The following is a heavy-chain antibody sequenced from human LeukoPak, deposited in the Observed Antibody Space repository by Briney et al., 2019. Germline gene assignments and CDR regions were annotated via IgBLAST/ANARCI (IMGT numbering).Heavy chain of an antibody. D-gene: IGHD3-22*01. CDR1: GDSVSINSAA. CDR2: TYYRGNWYN. V-gene: IGHV6-1*01. CDR3: ARATNTYYYDSSGSADAFDI. Sequence: SQTLSLTFSISGDSVSINSAAWNWIRQSPARGLEWVGRTYYRGNWYNDDAVSMKSRITINPDTSKNQFSLQMNNVTPEDTAVYYCARATNTYYYDSSGSADAFDIWGQGTMVPVSS. J-gene: IGHJ3*02.